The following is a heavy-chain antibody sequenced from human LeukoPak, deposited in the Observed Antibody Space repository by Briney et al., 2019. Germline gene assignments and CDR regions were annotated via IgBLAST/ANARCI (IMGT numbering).Heavy chain of an antibody. CDR2: IYSGGST. CDR1: GFTVSSNY. D-gene: IGHD6-19*01. Sequence: GGSLRLSSAASGFTVSSNYMSWVRQAPGKGLEWVSVIYSGGSTYYADSVKGRFTISRDNSKNTLYLQMNSLRAEDTAVYYCARGTSGWSPAPFDYWGQGTLVTVSS. J-gene: IGHJ4*02. V-gene: IGHV3-53*01. CDR3: ARGTSGWSPAPFDY.